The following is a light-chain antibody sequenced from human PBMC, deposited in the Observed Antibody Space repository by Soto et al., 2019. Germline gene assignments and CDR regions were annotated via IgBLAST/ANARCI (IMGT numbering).Light chain of an antibody. J-gene: IGKJ1*01. Sequence: ERVMTQSTATLSVSPGERATLSCRASQSVSSNLAWYQQKPGQAPRLLIYGASTRATGIPARFSGSGSGTEFTLTISSLQSEDFAVYYCQQYNNWPPWTFGQGTKVDI. CDR3: QQYNNWPPWT. V-gene: IGKV3-15*01. CDR1: QSVSSN. CDR2: GAS.